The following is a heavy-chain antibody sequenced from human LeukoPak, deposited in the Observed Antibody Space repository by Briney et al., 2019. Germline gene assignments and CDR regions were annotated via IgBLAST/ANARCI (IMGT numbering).Heavy chain of an antibody. CDR1: GFTFSSYS. CDR2: ISSSSSYI. Sequence: GGSLRLSCAASGFTFSSYSMNWVRQAPGKGLEWVSSISSSSSYIYYADSVKGRFTISRDNAKNSLYLQMNSLRAEDTAVYYCARDPSKAAAGPLNWFDPWGQGTLVTVSS. CDR3: ARDPSKAAAGPLNWFDP. V-gene: IGHV3-21*01. D-gene: IGHD6-13*01. J-gene: IGHJ5*02.